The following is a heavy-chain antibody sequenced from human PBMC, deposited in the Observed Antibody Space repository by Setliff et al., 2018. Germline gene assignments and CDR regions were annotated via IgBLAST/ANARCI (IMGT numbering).Heavy chain of an antibody. Sequence: SETLSLTCTVSGGSISSYYWIWIRQPPGKGLEWIGYIYSSGRTNYNPSLKSRVTLSVDTSNNQFSLKVSSVTAADTAVYYCAREGVDTRSSTDYRYYMDVWGKGTTVTVSS. J-gene: IGHJ6*03. CDR2: IYSSGRT. CDR1: GGSISSYY. V-gene: IGHV4-4*08. CDR3: AREGVDTRSSTDYRYYMDV. D-gene: IGHD5-18*01.